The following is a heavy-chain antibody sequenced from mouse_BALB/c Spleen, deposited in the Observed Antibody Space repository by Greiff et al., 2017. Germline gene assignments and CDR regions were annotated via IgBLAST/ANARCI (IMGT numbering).Heavy chain of an antibody. J-gene: IGHJ4*01. CDR1: GFTFSSYG. Sequence: EVQLVESGGDLVKPGGSLKLSCAASGFTFSSYGMSWVRQTPDKRLEWVATISSGGSYTYYPDSVKGRFTISRDNAKNTLYLQMSSLKSEDTAMYYCARRGYDGAMDYWGQGTSVTVSS. CDR2: ISSGGSYT. CDR3: ARRGYDGAMDY. D-gene: IGHD2-12*01. V-gene: IGHV5-6*01.